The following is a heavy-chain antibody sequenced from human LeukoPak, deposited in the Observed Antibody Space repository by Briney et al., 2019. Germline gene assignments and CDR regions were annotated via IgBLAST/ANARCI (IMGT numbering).Heavy chain of an antibody. CDR1: GGSINSYY. D-gene: IGHD7-27*01. CDR2: IYYSGTT. J-gene: IGHJ4*02. CDR3: ARSLNWGATFDY. Sequence: SETLSLTCTVSGGSINSYYWSWIRQPPGKGLEWIGYIYYSGTTNYNPSLKSRVTISVDTSKNQFSPKLTSVTAADTAVYYCARSLNWGATFDYWGQGTLVTVSS. V-gene: IGHV4-59*01.